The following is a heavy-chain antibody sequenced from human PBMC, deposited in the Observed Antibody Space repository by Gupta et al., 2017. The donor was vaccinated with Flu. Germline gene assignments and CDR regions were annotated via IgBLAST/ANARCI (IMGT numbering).Heavy chain of an antibody. V-gene: IGHV3-48*01. CDR3: ARDSEVQLEHHYNYAMDV. D-gene: IGHD1-1*01. J-gene: IGHJ6*02. Sequence: GKWLEWVSYITSTSRPIYYADSVKGRFTISRDHVTNSLYLQMNSLRADDTAVYYCARDSEVQLEHHYNYAMDVWGQGTTVTVSS. CDR2: ITSTSRPI.